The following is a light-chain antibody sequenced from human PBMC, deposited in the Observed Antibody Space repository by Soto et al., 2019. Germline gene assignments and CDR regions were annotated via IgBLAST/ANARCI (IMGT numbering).Light chain of an antibody. V-gene: IGLV1-40*01. CDR1: SSNIGAGYD. Sequence: QSVLTQPPSVSGAPGQRVTISCTGSSSNIGAGYDVHWYQQLPGTAPTLLISGNNNRPSGVPDRLSGSKSGTSASRASTGLRSEDEADYCCQSYDSSLSGYVFGTGTKGTVL. CDR3: QSYDSSLSGYV. J-gene: IGLJ1*01. CDR2: GNN.